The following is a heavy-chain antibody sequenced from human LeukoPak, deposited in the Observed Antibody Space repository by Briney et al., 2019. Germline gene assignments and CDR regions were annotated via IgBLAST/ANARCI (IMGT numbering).Heavy chain of an antibody. CDR2: IRNKPNNHAT. J-gene: IGHJ4*02. V-gene: IGHV3-73*01. CDR1: GFTFSESS. CDR3: ATWLGATIIY. D-gene: IGHD3-10*01. Sequence: GGSLRLSCAASGFTFSESSMHWVRQASGKGLEWVGHIRNKPNNHATAYPASVKGRFTISRDDSKSTAYLQMSSLKTEDTAVYYCATWLGATIIYWGQGTLVTVSS.